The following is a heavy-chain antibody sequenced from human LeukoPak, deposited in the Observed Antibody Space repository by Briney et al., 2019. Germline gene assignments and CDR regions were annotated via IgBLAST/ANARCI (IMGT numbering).Heavy chain of an antibody. Sequence: GGSLRLSCAASGFIFSSYWMSWVRQAPGKGLEWVANMKQDGTEKYYVDSVKGRFTISRDNAKNSLYLQMNSLRAEDTAVYYCARDPTPIAADDAFDIWGQGTMVTVSS. J-gene: IGHJ3*02. V-gene: IGHV3-7*01. CDR1: GFIFSSYW. D-gene: IGHD6-6*01. CDR3: ARDPTPIAADDAFDI. CDR2: MKQDGTEK.